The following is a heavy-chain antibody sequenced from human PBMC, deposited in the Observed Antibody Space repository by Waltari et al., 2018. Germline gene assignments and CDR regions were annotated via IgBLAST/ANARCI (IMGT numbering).Heavy chain of an antibody. CDR1: GVSITSNRHY. CDR2: VSYCGTT. CDR3: ATYIGASVGTAAFDV. Sequence: QLQLQELGPRLVRPSETLSLICRVSGVSITSNRHYWAWIRQSPGQGLEWIGTVSYCGTTYSSPSLKTRVSVSRDTAKNHVSLILGSVTAADMAVYYCATYIGASVGTAAFDVWGQGTMVTVSS. D-gene: IGHD5-12*01. J-gene: IGHJ3*01. V-gene: IGHV4-39*01.